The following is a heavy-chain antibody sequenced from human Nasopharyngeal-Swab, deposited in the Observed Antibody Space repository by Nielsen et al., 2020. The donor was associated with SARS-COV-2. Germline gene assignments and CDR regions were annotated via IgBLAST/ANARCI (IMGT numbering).Heavy chain of an antibody. Sequence: GESLKISCAASGFTFSDSAIHWVRQASGKGLEWVGRIRSKGNNYATAYAASVKGRFTIFRDDPTNTAFLQMNSLKTEDTAVYYCNRCGGGCYSGRDYWGQGTLVTVS. CDR2: IRSKGNNYAT. CDR3: NRCGGGCYSGRDY. V-gene: IGHV3-73*01. D-gene: IGHD2-15*01. J-gene: IGHJ4*02. CDR1: GFTFSDSA.